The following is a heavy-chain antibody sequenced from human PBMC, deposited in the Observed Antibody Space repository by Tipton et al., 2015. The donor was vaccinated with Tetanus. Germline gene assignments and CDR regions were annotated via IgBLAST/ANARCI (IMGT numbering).Heavy chain of an antibody. CDR2: INHSGTA. CDR1: GGSFTDFY. V-gene: IGHV4-34*01. J-gene: IGHJ4*02. CDR3: ARGWGSSWYYFDY. D-gene: IGHD6-13*01. Sequence: AGLVKPSETLSLTCAVSGGSFTDFYWSWIRQVPGQGLVWIGEINHSGTANKNPSLKSRVTMSVDTSNRQFSLSLDSVTAADTAVYYCARGWGSSWYYFDYWGQGILVTVSS.